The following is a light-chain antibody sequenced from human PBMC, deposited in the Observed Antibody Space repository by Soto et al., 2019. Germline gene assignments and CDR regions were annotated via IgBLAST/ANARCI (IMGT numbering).Light chain of an antibody. CDR3: QQYNNWPRT. V-gene: IGKV3-15*01. J-gene: IGKJ1*01. Sequence: EIVMTQSPATVSVSPGDRVTIACRASRTVHSNVAWYQHKPGQAPRLLIYGASFRATGMPARFSGSGFGTEFTLTISSLQSEDFAVYYCQQYNNWPRTFGQGTKVDIK. CDR2: GAS. CDR1: RTVHSN.